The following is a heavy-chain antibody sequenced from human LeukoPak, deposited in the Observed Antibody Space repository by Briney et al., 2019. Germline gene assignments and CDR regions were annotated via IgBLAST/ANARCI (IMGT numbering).Heavy chain of an antibody. Sequence: GGSLRLSCAASGFTFSDYYMSWIRQAPGKGLEWVSYISSSSSTIYYADSVKGRFTISRDNAKNSLYLQMNSLRAEDTAVYYCAREGGSQTARDAFDIWGQGTMVTVSS. V-gene: IGHV3-11*04. CDR2: ISSSSSTI. D-gene: IGHD3-16*01. CDR3: AREGGSQTARDAFDI. J-gene: IGHJ3*02. CDR1: GFTFSDYY.